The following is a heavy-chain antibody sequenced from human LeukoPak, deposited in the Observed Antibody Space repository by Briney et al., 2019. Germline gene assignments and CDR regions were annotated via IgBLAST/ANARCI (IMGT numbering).Heavy chain of an antibody. Sequence: SQTLSLTCTVSGGSISSGSYYWRWLRQPAGKGLEWLGRIYTSGSTNYNHSLKCRVTISVDTSNNQFSLKLSSVTAADTAVYYCARGYDYVWGIYRRAGPYFDYWGQGTLVTVSS. CDR1: GGSISSGSYY. V-gene: IGHV4-61*02. CDR3: ARGYDYVWGIYRRAGPYFDY. J-gene: IGHJ4*02. CDR2: IYTSGST. D-gene: IGHD3-16*02.